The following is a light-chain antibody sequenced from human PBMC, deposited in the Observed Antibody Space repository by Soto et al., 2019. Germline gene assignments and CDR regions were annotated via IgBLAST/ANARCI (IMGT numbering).Light chain of an antibody. Sequence: EIVLVQSPGTLSLSPGERATLSCRASQSVSNNYLAWYQQKPGQAPRLLLYGASSRATGVPDRFSGSGTGTDFSLTITRLEPDDFAVYYCQQYGVSPLMFTFGQGTKVGV. V-gene: IGKV3-20*01. CDR2: GAS. CDR3: QQYGVSPLMFT. J-gene: IGKJ2*01. CDR1: QSVSNNY.